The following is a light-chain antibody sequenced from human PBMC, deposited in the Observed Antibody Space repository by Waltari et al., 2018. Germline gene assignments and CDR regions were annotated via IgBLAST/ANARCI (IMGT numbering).Light chain of an antibody. CDR3: QQYNKWPLT. J-gene: IGKJ4*01. V-gene: IGKV3-15*01. CDR1: ESLRSN. CDR2: GVS. Sequence: EVVMTQSPSTLSVSPGERVPLSCRAIESLRSNLAWYQQKAGQAPRLLIYGVSTRATDIPVRFSGGGSGTDFTLTISGLQSEDFAIYCCQQYNKWPLTFGGGTKVEIK.